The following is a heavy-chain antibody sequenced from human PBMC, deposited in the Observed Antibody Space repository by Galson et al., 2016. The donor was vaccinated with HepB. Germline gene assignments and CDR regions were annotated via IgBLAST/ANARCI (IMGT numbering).Heavy chain of an antibody. J-gene: IGHJ6*02. CDR1: WDSVSRNNVA. Sequence: CAISWDSVSRNNVAWYWIRQSPSRGLEWLGRTYYISKWYNDYALSLKSRISINADTSKNQIFLQLNSVTPDDTAVYYCARDGRLKYYGMDVWGQGTTVTVSS. V-gene: IGHV6-1*01. CDR2: TYYISKWYN. D-gene: IGHD5/OR15-5a*01. CDR3: ARDGRLKYYGMDV.